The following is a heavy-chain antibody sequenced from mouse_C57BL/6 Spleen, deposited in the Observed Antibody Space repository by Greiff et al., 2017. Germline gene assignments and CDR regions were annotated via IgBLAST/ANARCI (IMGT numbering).Heavy chain of an antibody. CDR2: IGPENGDT. CDR1: GFNFKDDY. CDR3: TTLYGQGY. J-gene: IGHJ2*01. V-gene: IGHV14-4*01. D-gene: IGHD1-1*01. Sequence: EVQLQQSGAELVRPGASVKLSCTASGFNFKDDYMHWVQQTPEQGLEWIGRIGPENGDTEYASTLPGKATISADTSYNTAYLQLSSLTSDYTAVYYCTTLYGQGYWGQGTTLTVSA.